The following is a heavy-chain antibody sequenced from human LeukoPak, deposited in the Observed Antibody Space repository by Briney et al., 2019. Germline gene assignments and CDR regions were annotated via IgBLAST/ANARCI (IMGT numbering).Heavy chain of an antibody. V-gene: IGHV4-59*08. CDR3: ARGPNSSYYFDY. CDR2: IYYSGST. Sequence: SETLSLTCTVSGGSISSYYWSWIRQPAGKGLEWIGYIYYSGSTNYNPSLKSRVTISVDTSKNQFSLKLSSVTAADTAVYYCARGPNSSYYFDYWGQGTLVTVSS. D-gene: IGHD1-1*01. J-gene: IGHJ4*02. CDR1: GGSISSYY.